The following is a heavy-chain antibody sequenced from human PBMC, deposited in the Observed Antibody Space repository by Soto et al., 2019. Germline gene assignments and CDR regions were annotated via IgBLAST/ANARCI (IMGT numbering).Heavy chain of an antibody. V-gene: IGHV1-69*13. Sequence: GASVKVSCKASGGTFSSYAISWVRQAPGQGLEWMGGIIPIFGTANYAQKFQGRVTITADESTSTAYMELSSLRSEDTAVYYCARALGDCSGGSCSHYYYGMDVWGQGTTVTVSS. J-gene: IGHJ6*02. CDR1: GGTFSSYA. D-gene: IGHD2-15*01. CDR3: ARALGDCSGGSCSHYYYGMDV. CDR2: IIPIFGTA.